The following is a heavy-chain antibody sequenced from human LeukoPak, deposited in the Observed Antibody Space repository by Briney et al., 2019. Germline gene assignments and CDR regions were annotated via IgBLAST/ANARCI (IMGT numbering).Heavy chain of an antibody. CDR1: GFTFSSYS. Sequence: GGSLRLSCAASGFTFSSYSMNWVRQAPGKGLEWVSSISSSSSYIYYADSVKGRFTIPRDNAKNSLYLQMNSLRAEDTAVYYCAREMCGGDCYSPYYYGMDVWGQGTTVTVSS. CDR2: ISSSSSYI. J-gene: IGHJ6*02. D-gene: IGHD2-21*02. CDR3: AREMCGGDCYSPYYYGMDV. V-gene: IGHV3-21*01.